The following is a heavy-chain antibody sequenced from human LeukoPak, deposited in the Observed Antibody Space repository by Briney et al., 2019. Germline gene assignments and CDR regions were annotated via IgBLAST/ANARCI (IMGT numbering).Heavy chain of an antibody. CDR1: GYSFTSYW. J-gene: IGHJ4*02. CDR3: ARQAYYDSSGYSTIEDY. CDR2: IYPGDSAT. D-gene: IGHD3-22*01. V-gene: IGHV5-51*01. Sequence: GESLKISWKGSGYSFTSYWIGWVRQMPGKGLEWMGPIYPGDSATRYSPSFQGQVTISAAKSISTAYLQWRSLKASDSAMYYCARQAYYDSSGYSTIEDYWGQGTLVTVSS.